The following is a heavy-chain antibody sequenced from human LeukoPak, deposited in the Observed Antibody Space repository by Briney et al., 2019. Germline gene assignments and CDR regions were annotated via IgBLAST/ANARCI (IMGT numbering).Heavy chain of an antibody. CDR3: ARLWYGGNVDY. CDR2: IYYSGST. J-gene: IGHJ4*02. CDR1: GGSIRSTSYY. V-gene: IGHV4-39*01. Sequence: SETLSLTCTVSGGSIRSTSYYWGWIRQPPGKRLEWIGNIYYSGSTYYNPSLKSRITISVDTSKNQFSLKLSSVTAADTAVYYCARLWYGGNVDYWGQGTLVTVSS. D-gene: IGHD4/OR15-4a*01.